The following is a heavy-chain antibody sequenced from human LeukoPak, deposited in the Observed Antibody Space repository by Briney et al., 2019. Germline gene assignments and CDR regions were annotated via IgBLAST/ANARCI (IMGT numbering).Heavy chain of an antibody. J-gene: IGHJ3*02. V-gene: IGHV3-74*01. CDR1: GFTFSNYW. D-gene: IGHD4-17*01. Sequence: PGGSLRLSCAASGFTFSNYWMHWVRQAPGKGLVWVSRINSDGRSTKYADSVKGRFAISRDNAKNTLYLQMNSLRAEDTAVYYCVRGRAVSPFPPDAFDMWGQGTMVTVAS. CDR2: INSDGRST. CDR3: VRGRAVSPFPPDAFDM.